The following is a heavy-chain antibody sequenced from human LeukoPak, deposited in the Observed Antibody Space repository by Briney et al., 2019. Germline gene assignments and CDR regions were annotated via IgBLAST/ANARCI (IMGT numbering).Heavy chain of an antibody. Sequence: GESLKISCKGSGYSLPTFWIGWVRQMPGKGLEWLGIIYPGDSDTRYSPSFQGQVTISADKSISTAYLQMSSLRASDTAIYFCARHVSSGYYDYWGQGTLVTVPS. CDR2: IYPGDSDT. D-gene: IGHD3-22*01. V-gene: IGHV5-51*01. CDR1: GYSLPTFW. CDR3: ARHVSSGYYDY. J-gene: IGHJ4*02.